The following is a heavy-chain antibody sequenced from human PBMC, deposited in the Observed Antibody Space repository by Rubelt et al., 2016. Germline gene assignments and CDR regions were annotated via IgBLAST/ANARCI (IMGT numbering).Heavy chain of an antibody. D-gene: IGHD5-18*01. J-gene: IGHJ5*02. CDR2: IYRGGTI. CDR3: ARAPAMDMGS. Sequence: EVQLVESGGGLIQPVGSLRLSCAASGFTVSDNYMSWVRQAPGKGLEWVSFIYRGGTIYYADSVKGRVTISRDNSKNTLYLQMNSLRAEDTAVYYWARAPAMDMGSWGQGTLGTVSS. V-gene: IGHV3-53*01. CDR1: GFTVSDNY.